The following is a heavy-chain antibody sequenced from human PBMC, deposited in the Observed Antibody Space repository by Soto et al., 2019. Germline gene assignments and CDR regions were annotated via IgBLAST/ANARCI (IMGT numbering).Heavy chain of an antibody. Sequence: SEILSLTCTVSGGSISSSSYYWGWIRQPPGKGLEWIGSIYYSGSTYYNPSLKSRVTISVDTSKNQFSLKLSSVTAADTAVYYCAKERWLAPWGQGTLVTVSS. CDR2: IYYSGST. J-gene: IGHJ5*02. D-gene: IGHD6-19*01. CDR1: GGSISSSSYY. V-gene: IGHV4-39*02. CDR3: AKERWLAP.